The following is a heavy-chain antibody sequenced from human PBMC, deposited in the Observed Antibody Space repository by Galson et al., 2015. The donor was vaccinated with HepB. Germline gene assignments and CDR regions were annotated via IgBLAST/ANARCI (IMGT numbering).Heavy chain of an antibody. CDR1: DYTFINYN. V-gene: IGHV1-18*01. Sequence: SVKVSCKASDYTFINYNINWVRQAPGQGLEWMGWISAYNGNTNSAQNVQGRVTMTADTSTSTAYMEMRSLRSDDTAVYYCARSLQIGGSYPDNAFDIWGQGTMVTVSS. CDR3: ARSLQIGGSYPDNAFDI. CDR2: ISAYNGNT. D-gene: IGHD1-26*01. J-gene: IGHJ3*02.